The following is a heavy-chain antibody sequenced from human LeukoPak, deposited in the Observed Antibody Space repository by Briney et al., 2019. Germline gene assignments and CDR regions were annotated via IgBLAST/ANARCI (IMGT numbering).Heavy chain of an antibody. Sequence: SETLSLTCAVYGGSFSGYYWSWIRQPPGKGLGWIGEINRSGSTNYNPSLKSRVTISVDTSKNQFSLKLSSVTAADTAVYYCARAGVDSSGWGLDYWGQGTLVTVSS. V-gene: IGHV4-34*01. CDR1: GGSFSGYY. J-gene: IGHJ4*02. CDR3: ARAGVDSSGWGLDY. CDR2: INRSGST. D-gene: IGHD6-19*01.